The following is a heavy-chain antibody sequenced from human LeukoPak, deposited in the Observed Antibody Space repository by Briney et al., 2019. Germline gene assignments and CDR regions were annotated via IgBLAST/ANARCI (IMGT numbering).Heavy chain of an antibody. CDR3: ARGIGPQCNDY. CDR2: IYYSGST. V-gene: IGHV4-31*03. J-gene: IGHJ4*02. CDR1: GGSISSGGYY. D-gene: IGHD2-15*01. Sequence: SETLSLTCTVSGGSISSGGYYWSWIRQHPGKGLEWTGYIYYSGSTYYNPSLKSRVTISVDTSKNQFSLKLSSVTAADTAVYYCARGIGPQCNDYWGQGTLVTVSS.